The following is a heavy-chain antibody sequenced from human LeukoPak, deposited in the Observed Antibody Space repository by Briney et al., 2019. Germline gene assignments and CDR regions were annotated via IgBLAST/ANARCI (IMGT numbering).Heavy chain of an antibody. V-gene: IGHV5-51*01. CDR1: GYSYTSYW. D-gene: IGHD3-3*01. CDR2: IYPGDSDT. Sequence: GESLEISCKGSGYSYTSYWIGWVRQRPGKGLEWMGIIYPGDSDTRYSPSFQGQVTISADKSISTAYLQWSSLKASDTAMYYCARHNTIFGVVGNLDPWGQGTLVTVSS. J-gene: IGHJ5*02. CDR3: ARHNTIFGVVGNLDP.